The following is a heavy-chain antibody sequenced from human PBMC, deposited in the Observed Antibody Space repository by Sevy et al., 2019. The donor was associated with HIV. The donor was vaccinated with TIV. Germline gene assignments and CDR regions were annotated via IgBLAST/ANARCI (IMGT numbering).Heavy chain of an antibody. CDR3: ATTKVYYDSSGCPFDY. CDR1: GYTLTELS. V-gene: IGHV1-24*01. Sequence: ASVKVSCKVSGYTLTELSMHWVRQAPGKGLEWMGSFDPEDGETIYAQKFQGRVTMTEDTSADTAYMELSSLRSEDTAVYFCATTKVYYDSSGCPFDYWGQGTLVTVSS. D-gene: IGHD3-22*01. CDR2: FDPEDGET. J-gene: IGHJ4*02.